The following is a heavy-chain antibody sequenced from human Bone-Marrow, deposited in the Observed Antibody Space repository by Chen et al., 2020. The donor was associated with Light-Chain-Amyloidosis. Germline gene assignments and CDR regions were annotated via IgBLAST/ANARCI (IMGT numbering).Heavy chain of an antibody. Sequence: QVQLQESGPGLVKPSGILSLTCAVSGGSISSGNWWSWVRQPPGKGLEWIGEIYHSGSTKYNPSLKSRVTMSVDKSKNQFSLKLDSVTAADTAVYYCGRTRIAAVGRGSNYYYMDVWGKGTTVTVSS. V-gene: IGHV4-4*02. D-gene: IGHD6-13*01. CDR1: GGSISSGNW. J-gene: IGHJ6*03. CDR3: GRTRIAAVGRGSNYYYMDV. CDR2: IYHSGST.